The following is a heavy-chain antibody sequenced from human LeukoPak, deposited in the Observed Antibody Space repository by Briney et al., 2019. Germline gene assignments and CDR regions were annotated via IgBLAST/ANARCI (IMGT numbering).Heavy chain of an antibody. J-gene: IGHJ4*02. V-gene: IGHV4-39*01. D-gene: IGHD6-19*01. CDR1: GGSISSSSYY. Sequence: PSETLSLTCTVSGGSISSSSYYWGWIRQPPGKGLEWIGSIYYSGSTYYNPSLKSRVTIPVDTSKNQFSLKLSSVTAADTAVYYCARRRAVAGTKSLYYFDYWGQGTLVTVSS. CDR3: ARRRAVAGTKSLYYFDY. CDR2: IYYSGST.